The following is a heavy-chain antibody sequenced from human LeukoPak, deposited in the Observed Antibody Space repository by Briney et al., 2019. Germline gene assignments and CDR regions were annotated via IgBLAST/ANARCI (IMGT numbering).Heavy chain of an antibody. CDR2: IGTAGDT. J-gene: IGHJ6*02. CDR1: GFTFSSYD. Sequence: PGGSLRLSCAASGFTFSSYDMHWVRQVTGKGLEWVSAIGTAGDTYYPGSVKGRFTISRENAKNSLYLQMNSLRAGDTAVYYCARGTATSLLDYYYGMDVWGQGTTVTVSS. V-gene: IGHV3-13*01. D-gene: IGHD2-2*01. CDR3: ARGTATSLLDYYYGMDV.